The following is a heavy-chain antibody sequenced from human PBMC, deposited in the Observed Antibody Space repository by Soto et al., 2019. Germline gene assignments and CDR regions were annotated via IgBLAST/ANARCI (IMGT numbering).Heavy chain of an antibody. CDR3: ARKDCSGASCYLSDWFDP. CDR1: GYRFDNYW. V-gene: IGHV5-51*01. J-gene: IGHJ5*02. CDR2: IYPGDSDT. Sequence: KISCKASGYRFDNYWIAWVRQMPGKGLEWMGIIYPGDSDTRYSPSFQGQVTISADKSISTAYLQWSSLKASDTAIYYCARKDCSGASCYLSDWFDPWGQGTPVTVSS. D-gene: IGHD2-15*01.